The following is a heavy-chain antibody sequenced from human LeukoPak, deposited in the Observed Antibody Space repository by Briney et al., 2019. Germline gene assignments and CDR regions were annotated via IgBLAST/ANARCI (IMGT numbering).Heavy chain of an antibody. Sequence: GGSLRLSCAASGFTFSSYAMSWVRQAPGKGLEWVSAISGSGGSTYYADSVKGRFTISRDNSKNTLYLQMNSLRAEDTAVYYCARDLGTVTTLTSDYWGQGTLVTVSS. CDR3: ARDLGTVTTLTSDY. V-gene: IGHV3-23*01. D-gene: IGHD4-17*01. CDR2: ISGSGGST. CDR1: GFTFSSYA. J-gene: IGHJ4*02.